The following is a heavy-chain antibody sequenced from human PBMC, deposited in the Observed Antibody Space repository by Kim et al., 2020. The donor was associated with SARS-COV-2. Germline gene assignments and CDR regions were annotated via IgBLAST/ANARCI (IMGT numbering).Heavy chain of an antibody. D-gene: IGHD5-18*01. V-gene: IGHV3-53*04. CDR1: GFTVSSNY. Sequence: GGSLRLSCAASGFTVSSNYMSWVRQAPGKGLEWVSVIYSGGSTYYADSVKGRFTISRHNSKNTLYLQMNSLRAEDTAVYYCARAYLDTAMAFDYWGQGTLVTVSS. J-gene: IGHJ4*02. CDR3: ARAYLDTAMAFDY. CDR2: IYSGGST.